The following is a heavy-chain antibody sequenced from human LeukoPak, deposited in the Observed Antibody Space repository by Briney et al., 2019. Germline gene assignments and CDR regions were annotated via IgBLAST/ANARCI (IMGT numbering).Heavy chain of an antibody. CDR1: VYTFTGYY. V-gene: IGHV1-2*02. J-gene: IGHJ4*02. CDR3: ARAVGVDPPSFDY. CDR2: INPNSGGT. Sequence: ASVKVSCKASVYTFTGYYMHWVRQAPGQGLEWMGWINPNSGGTNYAQKFQGRVTMTTDTSTSTAYMELRSLRSDDTAVYYCARAVGVDPPSFDYWGQGTLVTVSS. D-gene: IGHD2-15*01.